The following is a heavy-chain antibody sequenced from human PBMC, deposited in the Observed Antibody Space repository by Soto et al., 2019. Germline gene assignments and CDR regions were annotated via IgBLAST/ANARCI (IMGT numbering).Heavy chain of an antibody. CDR2: IYYSGST. J-gene: IGHJ6*02. V-gene: IGHV4-31*03. CDR1: GGSISSGGYY. CDR3: ERDAHYDVWSGLRRALYGTDV. Sequence: SEALSLTSTVSGGSISSGGYYWSWIRQHPGKGLEWIGYIYYSGSTYYNPSLKRRVTISVDTSKNQFSLKLSSVTAADTAVYYCERDAHYDVWSGLRRALYGTDVWGQGNTVTV. D-gene: IGHD3-3*01.